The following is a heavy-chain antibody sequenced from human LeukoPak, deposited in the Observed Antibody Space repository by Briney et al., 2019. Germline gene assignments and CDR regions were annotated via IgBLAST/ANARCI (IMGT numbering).Heavy chain of an antibody. CDR3: ARNCSRNTCSGTFDL. CDR2: VYYSGST. J-gene: IGHJ3*01. CDR1: NGAISNSRYY. Sequence: SETLSLTCTVSNGAISNSRYYWAWIRQRPGKGLEWIGSVYYSGSTHYHTSQKSRITITVDTSKNQFFLRLSSGTVAETAVYYCARNCSRNTCSGTFDLWGRGTTVTVSS. V-gene: IGHV4-39*01. D-gene: IGHD2-2*01.